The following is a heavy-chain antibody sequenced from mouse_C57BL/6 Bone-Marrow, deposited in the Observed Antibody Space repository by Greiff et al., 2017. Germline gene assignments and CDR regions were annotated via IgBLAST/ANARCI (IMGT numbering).Heavy chain of an antibody. CDR3: TRRRITTVVAHFDV. CDR1: GFNFSDAW. D-gene: IGHD1-1*01. Sequence: EVQLVESGGGLVQPGGSMKLSCAASGFNFSDAWMDWVRQSPEKGLEWVAEIRNKANNHATYYAESVKGRFTISRDDTKRSVYLQMNSSRAEDTGIDYCTRRRITTVVAHFDVWGTGTTVTVSS. CDR2: IRNKANNHAT. V-gene: IGHV6-6*01. J-gene: IGHJ1*03.